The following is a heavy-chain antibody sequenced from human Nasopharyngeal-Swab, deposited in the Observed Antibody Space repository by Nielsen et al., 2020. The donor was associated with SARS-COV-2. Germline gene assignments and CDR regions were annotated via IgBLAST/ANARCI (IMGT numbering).Heavy chain of an antibody. J-gene: IGHJ4*02. Sequence: ASVKVSCKASGYTFTSYGISWVRQAPGQGLEWMGRINPNSGGTNYAQKFQGRVTMTRDTSISTAYMELSSLRSDDTAVYYCATDRQLVPAYWGQGTLVTVSS. D-gene: IGHD6-13*01. V-gene: IGHV1-2*06. CDR3: ATDRQLVPAY. CDR1: GYTFTSYG. CDR2: INPNSGGT.